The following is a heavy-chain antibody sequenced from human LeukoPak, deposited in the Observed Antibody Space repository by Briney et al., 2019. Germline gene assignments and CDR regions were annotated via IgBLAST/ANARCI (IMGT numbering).Heavy chain of an antibody. CDR3: AKEKTPLYCGGDCYYDQ. CDR1: GFTFSSYA. D-gene: IGHD2-21*01. Sequence: GGSLRLSCAASGFTFSSYAMSWVRQAPGKGLEWVSAISGSGGSTYYADSVKGRFTISRDNSKNTLYLQMNSLRAEDTAVYYCAKEKTPLYCGGDCYYDQWGQGTLVTVSS. CDR2: ISGSGGST. V-gene: IGHV3-23*01. J-gene: IGHJ4*02.